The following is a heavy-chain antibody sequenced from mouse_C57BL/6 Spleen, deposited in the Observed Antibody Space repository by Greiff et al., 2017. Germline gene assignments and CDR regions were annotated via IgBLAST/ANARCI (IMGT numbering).Heavy chain of an antibody. Sequence: EVKLMESGPGLVKPSQSLSLTCSVTGYSITSGYYWNWIRQFPGNKLEWMGYISYDGSNNYNPSLKNRISITRDTSKNQFFLKLNSVTTEDTATYYCANYYGSSFDYWGQGTTLTVSS. CDR1: GYSITSGYY. J-gene: IGHJ2*01. V-gene: IGHV3-6*01. D-gene: IGHD1-1*01. CDR3: ANYYGSSFDY. CDR2: ISYDGSN.